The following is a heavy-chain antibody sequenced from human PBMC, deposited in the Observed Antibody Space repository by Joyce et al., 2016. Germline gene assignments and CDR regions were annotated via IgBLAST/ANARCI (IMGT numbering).Heavy chain of an antibody. D-gene: IGHD3-16*02. CDR2: ISGSGTST. V-gene: IGHV3-23*01. J-gene: IGHJ3*02. CDR1: GFTFSSYA. Sequence: EVQLLESGGGLVQPGGSLRLSCAASGFTFSSYAMSWVRQAPGKGLEWVSAISGSGTSTYYADSVKCRFTISRDNSKNTLYLQMNSLRAEDTAVYYCAKALSPYYDYIWGSYLDAFDIWGQGTMVTVSS. CDR3: AKALSPYYDYIWGSYLDAFDI.